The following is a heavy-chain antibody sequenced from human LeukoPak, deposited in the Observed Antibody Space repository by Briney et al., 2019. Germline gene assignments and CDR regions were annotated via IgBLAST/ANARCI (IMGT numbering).Heavy chain of an antibody. CDR2: ISSSSSTI. D-gene: IGHD3-22*01. Sequence: PGGSLRLSCAASGFTFSSYSMNWVRQAPGKGLEWVSYISSSSSTIYYADSVKGRFTISRDNAKNSLYLQMNSLRAEDTAVYYCARDFYYDSSGYYGPAADYWGQGTLVTVSS. J-gene: IGHJ4*02. CDR3: ARDFYYDSSGYYGPAADY. CDR1: GFTFSSYS. V-gene: IGHV3-48*01.